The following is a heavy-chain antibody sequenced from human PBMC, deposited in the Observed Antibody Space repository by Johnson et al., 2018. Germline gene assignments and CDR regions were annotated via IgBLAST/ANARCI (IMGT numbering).Heavy chain of an antibody. J-gene: IGHJ3*02. CDR2: IWYDGSNK. CDR3: ARDEQWAI. D-gene: IGHD6-19*01. V-gene: IGHV3-33*01. CDR1: GFTFSSYG. Sequence: QVQLVQSGGGVVQPGRSLRLSCAASGFTFSSYGMHRVRQAPGKGLEWVAVIWYDGSNKYYADSVKGRFTISRDNSKNTLHLQMNSLRGEDTAVYYCARDEQWAIWGQGTMVTVSS.